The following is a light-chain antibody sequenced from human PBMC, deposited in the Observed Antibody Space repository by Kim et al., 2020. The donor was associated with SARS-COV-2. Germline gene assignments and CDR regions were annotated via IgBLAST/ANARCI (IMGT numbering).Light chain of an antibody. CDR3: QQYGSSPLYS. V-gene: IGKV3-20*01. Sequence: PGERATLSCRASQSVSSNYLAWYQQKPGQAPRLLIYGASTRATGIPDRFSGSRSGTDFTLTISRLEPEDFAVYYCQQYGSSPLYSFGQGTKVDIK. J-gene: IGKJ2*03. CDR1: QSVSSNY. CDR2: GAS.